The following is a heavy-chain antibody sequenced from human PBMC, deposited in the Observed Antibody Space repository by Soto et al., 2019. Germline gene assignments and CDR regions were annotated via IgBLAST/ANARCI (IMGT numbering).Heavy chain of an antibody. CDR2: INADTGNT. CDR1: GFSLSSYC. Sequence: QVQLVQSGPEVKTPGASLKIPCTASGFSLSSYCIHWVRQAPGQRLEWMGWINADTGNTRYSQNFQGRVTFTRDTSANTAYVELSSLRYEDTAVYYCARDLLNRVPDAFDIWGQGTVVTVSS. J-gene: IGHJ3*02. D-gene: IGHD3-10*01. V-gene: IGHV1-3*01. CDR3: ARDLLNRVPDAFDI.